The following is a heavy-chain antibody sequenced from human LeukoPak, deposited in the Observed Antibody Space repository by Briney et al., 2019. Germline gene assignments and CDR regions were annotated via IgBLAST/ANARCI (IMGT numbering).Heavy chain of an antibody. V-gene: IGHV1-18*01. J-gene: IGHJ5*02. CDR2: ISAYNGNT. D-gene: IGHD2-2*01. CDR1: GYTFTSYG. Sequence: ASVKVSCKASGYTFTSYGISWVRQAPGQGLEWMGWISAYNGNTNYAQKLQGRVTITTDTPTHTDFVYVSILTSEHTPLHFCPRGLVVAGNWFDPWGQGILVTVSS. CDR3: PRGLVVAGNWFDP.